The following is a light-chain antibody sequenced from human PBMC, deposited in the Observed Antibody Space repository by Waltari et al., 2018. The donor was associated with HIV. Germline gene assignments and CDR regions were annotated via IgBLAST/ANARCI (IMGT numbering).Light chain of an antibody. CDR1: SSDVGGYNY. CDR3: SSYAGSNNFVV. Sequence: QSALTPPPSASGSPGQSVTISCTGTSSDVGGYNYASWYQPPPGTATKLIMYDVSKRPSVVPDRFAASKAGNTASLTVSGLQAEDEADYYCSSYAGSNNFVVFGGGTKLTVL. V-gene: IGLV2-8*01. CDR2: DVS. J-gene: IGLJ2*01.